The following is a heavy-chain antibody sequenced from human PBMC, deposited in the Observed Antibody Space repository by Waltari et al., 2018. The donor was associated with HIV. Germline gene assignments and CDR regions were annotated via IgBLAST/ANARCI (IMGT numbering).Heavy chain of an antibody. CDR3: ASARETMGVDLAF. D-gene: IGHD3-10*01. CDR2: ITPIGEKA. V-gene: IGHV1-69*02. J-gene: IGHJ4*02. CDR1: GITFSSYS. Sequence: QVQLVQSGAEVKTPGSSVTVSCRASGITFSSYSINWGRRAPGQGLEWMGRITPIGEKANVAQKVQGRLTITADKVTTTAYMELNNLRSDDTAFYYCASARETMGVDLAFWGQGTLVAVSS.